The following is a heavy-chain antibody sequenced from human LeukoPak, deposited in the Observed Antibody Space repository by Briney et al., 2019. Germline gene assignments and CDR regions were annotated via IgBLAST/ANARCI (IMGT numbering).Heavy chain of an antibody. V-gene: IGHV3-21*01. Sequence: PGGSLRLSCAASGFTFSSYSMSWVRQAPGKGLEWVSSISSSSSYIYYADSVKGRFTISRDNAKNSLYLQMNSLRAEDTAVYYCARDFPYSSSSTLDYWGQGTLVTVSS. D-gene: IGHD6-13*01. CDR1: GFTFSSYS. CDR2: ISSSSSYI. CDR3: ARDFPYSSSSTLDY. J-gene: IGHJ4*02.